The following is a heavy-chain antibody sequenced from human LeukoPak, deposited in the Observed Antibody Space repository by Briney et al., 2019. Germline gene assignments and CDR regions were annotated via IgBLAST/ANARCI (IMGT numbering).Heavy chain of an antibody. Sequence: GGSLRLSCAASGFTFSSYGMHWVRQAPGKGLEWVAFIRYDGSNKYYADSVKGRFTISRDNSKNTLYLQMNSLRAEDTAVYYCAKDSPRIVRGVPPDYWGQGTLVTVSS. CDR1: GFTFSSYG. D-gene: IGHD3-10*01. CDR2: IRYDGSNK. CDR3: AKDSPRIVRGVPPDY. J-gene: IGHJ4*02. V-gene: IGHV3-30*02.